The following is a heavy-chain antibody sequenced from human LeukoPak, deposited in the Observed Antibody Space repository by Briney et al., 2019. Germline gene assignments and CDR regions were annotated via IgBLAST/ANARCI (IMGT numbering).Heavy chain of an antibody. CDR2: ISGSGSA. D-gene: IGHD1-26*01. CDR3: AKRGAEVGATVAPGDY. V-gene: IGHV3-23*01. CDR1: GFTFSSYG. Sequence: GGSLRLSCAASGFTFSSYGMSWVRQAPGKGLEWVSAISGSGSAYYADSVKGRFTISRDNSKNTLYLQMNSLRAEDTAVYYCAKRGAEVGATVAPGDYWGQGTLLTVSS. J-gene: IGHJ4*02.